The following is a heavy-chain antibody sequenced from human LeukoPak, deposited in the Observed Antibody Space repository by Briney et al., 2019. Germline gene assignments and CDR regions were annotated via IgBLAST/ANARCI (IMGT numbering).Heavy chain of an antibody. J-gene: IGHJ4*02. CDR3: ARDHCSSTSCYLD. D-gene: IGHD2-2*01. CDR2: ISSSSSFI. V-gene: IGHV3-21*01. CDR1: GFTFSRYS. Sequence: GGSLRLSCAASGFTFSRYSMNWVRQAPGKGLEWVSSISSSSSFIYYADSVEGRFTISRDNAKNSLYLQMNSLRAEDTAVYYCARDHCSSTSCYLDWGQGTLVTVSS.